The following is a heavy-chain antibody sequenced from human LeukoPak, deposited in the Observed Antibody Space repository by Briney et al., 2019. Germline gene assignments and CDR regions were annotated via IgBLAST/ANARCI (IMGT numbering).Heavy chain of an antibody. CDR3: AKTRGIRVVVPAAYDY. V-gene: IGHV3-30*18. Sequence: GGSLRLSCAASGFTFSKYGMHWVRQAPGKGLEWVAVISYDGSNKYYADSVKGRFTISRDNSKNTLYLQMNSLRAEDTAVYYCAKTRGIRVVVPAAYDYWGQGTLVTVSS. J-gene: IGHJ4*02. CDR1: GFTFSKYG. CDR2: ISYDGSNK. D-gene: IGHD2-2*01.